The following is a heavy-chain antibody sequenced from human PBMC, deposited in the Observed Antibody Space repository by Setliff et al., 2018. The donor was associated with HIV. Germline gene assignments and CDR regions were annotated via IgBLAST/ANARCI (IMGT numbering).Heavy chain of an antibody. J-gene: IGHJ6*03. Sequence: LRLSCVASGFSFSTYSMNWVRQAPGKGLEWISYISSRSDYIYYADSVKGRFTISRDNAKDTLYLQLNSVRAEDTALYYCARDFTQWQQLPDYMDVWGKGTAVTV. V-gene: IGHV3-21*01. CDR3: ARDFTQWQQLPDYMDV. D-gene: IGHD6-13*01. CDR2: ISSRSDYI. CDR1: GFSFSTYS.